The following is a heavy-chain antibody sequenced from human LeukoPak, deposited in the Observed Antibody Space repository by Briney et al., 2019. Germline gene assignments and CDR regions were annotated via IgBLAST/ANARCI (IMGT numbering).Heavy chain of an antibody. Sequence: GGSLRLSCAASGFTFSSYCMNWVRQAPGKGLEWVSSISSSSSYIYYADSVKGRFTISRDNAKNSLYLQMNSLRAEDTAVYYCARVGEQRYYDFWSGSYYFDYWGQGTPVTVSS. V-gene: IGHV3-21*01. CDR2: ISSSSSYI. D-gene: IGHD3-3*01. J-gene: IGHJ4*02. CDR3: ARVGEQRYYDFWSGSYYFDY. CDR1: GFTFSSYC.